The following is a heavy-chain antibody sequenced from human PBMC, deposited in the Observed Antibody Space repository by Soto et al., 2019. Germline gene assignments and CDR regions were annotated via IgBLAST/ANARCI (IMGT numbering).Heavy chain of an antibody. Sequence: EVQLLECGGGLVQPGGSLRLSCAASGFTFSNYAMNWVRQAPGKGLEWVSVISGSGDSTYYADSVKGRFTISRDNSKNTLYLQMNSLRAEDTAIYYCARRGSGSYYDYWGQGTLVTVSS. V-gene: IGHV3-23*01. CDR2: ISGSGDST. D-gene: IGHD1-26*01. J-gene: IGHJ4*02. CDR3: ARRGSGSYYDY. CDR1: GFTFSNYA.